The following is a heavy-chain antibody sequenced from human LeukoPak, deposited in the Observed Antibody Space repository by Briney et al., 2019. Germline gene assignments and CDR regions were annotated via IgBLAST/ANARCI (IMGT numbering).Heavy chain of an antibody. CDR1: GGSFSGYY. D-gene: IGHD6-19*01. Sequence: PSETLSLTCAVYGGSFSGYYWSWIRQPPGKGLEWIGEINHSGSTNYNPSLKSRVTMSVDTSKNQFSLKLSSVTAADTAVYYCARTPWLVPNYFDYWGQGTLVTVSS. V-gene: IGHV4-34*01. J-gene: IGHJ4*02. CDR3: ARTPWLVPNYFDY. CDR2: INHSGST.